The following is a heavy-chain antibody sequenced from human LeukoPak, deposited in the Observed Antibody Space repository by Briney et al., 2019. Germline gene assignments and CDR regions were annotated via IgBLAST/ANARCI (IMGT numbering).Heavy chain of an antibody. J-gene: IGHJ4*02. V-gene: IGHV3-21*01. CDR1: GFTFTSYS. CDR2: ISSTSSYI. Sequence: PGGSLRLSCAPSGFTFTSYSMNWVRQAPGKGPEWVSSISSTSSYIYYADSVKGRFTITRDNAKNSLYLQMNSLRAEDRAVYYCARADAIYFDYWGQGTLVTVSS. CDR3: ARADAIYFDY.